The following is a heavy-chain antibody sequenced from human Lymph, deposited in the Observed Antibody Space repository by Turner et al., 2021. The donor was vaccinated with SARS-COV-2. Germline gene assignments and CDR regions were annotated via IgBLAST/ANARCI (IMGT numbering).Heavy chain of an antibody. CDR1: GFTFSSYA. D-gene: IGHD3-10*01. CDR3: AREMGAGSDY. CDR2: ISHDGSNK. Sequence: QVQLVESGGGVVQPGRSLRLSCAASGFTFSSYAMHWVRQAPGKGLEWVALISHDGSNKYYADSVKGRFTISRDNSKNTLYLQMNSLRAEDTAVYYCAREMGAGSDYWGQGTLVTVSS. J-gene: IGHJ4*02. V-gene: IGHV3-30*04.